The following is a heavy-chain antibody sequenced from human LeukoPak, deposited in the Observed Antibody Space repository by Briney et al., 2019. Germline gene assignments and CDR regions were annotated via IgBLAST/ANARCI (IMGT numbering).Heavy chain of an antibody. J-gene: IGHJ6*03. CDR1: GYTFTGYY. D-gene: IGHD2-2*01. CDR2: INPNSGGT. Sequence: ASVKVSCKSSGYTFTGYYMHWVRQAPGQGLEWMGWINPNSGGTNYAQKFQGRVTMTRDTSISTAYMELSRLRSDDTAVYYCARVNIVVVPAALGGSGYYYYYYMDVWGKGTTVTVSS. CDR3: ARVNIVVVPAALGGSGYYYYYYMDV. V-gene: IGHV1-2*02.